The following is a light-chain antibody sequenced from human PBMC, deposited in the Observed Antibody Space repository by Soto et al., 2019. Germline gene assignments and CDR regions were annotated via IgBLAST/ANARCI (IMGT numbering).Light chain of an antibody. CDR1: RSVSNNY. CDR3: QQYGSSPPT. V-gene: IGKV3-20*01. CDR2: GAS. J-gene: IGKJ1*01. Sequence: EIVLTQSPGTLSLSPGERATLSCRASRSVSNNYVAWYQRKPGQAPRLLIYGASSRATDIPRRFSCSGSGTYFTLTTTRLAPEEFAVYYWQQYGSSPPTFGQGTKVESK.